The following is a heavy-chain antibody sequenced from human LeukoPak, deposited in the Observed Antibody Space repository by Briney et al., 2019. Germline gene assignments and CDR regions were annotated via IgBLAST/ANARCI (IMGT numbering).Heavy chain of an antibody. Sequence: GGSLRLSCAASGFTFSSYWMSWVRQAPGKGLEWVSCISGSGDITYFADSVKGRFTISRDNSKNTLYLQMNSLRAEDTAVYYCAKRLYVNYFDYWGQGTLVTVSS. J-gene: IGHJ4*02. CDR3: AKRLYVNYFDY. CDR2: ISGSGDIT. CDR1: GFTFSSYW. V-gene: IGHV3-23*01. D-gene: IGHD2/OR15-2a*01.